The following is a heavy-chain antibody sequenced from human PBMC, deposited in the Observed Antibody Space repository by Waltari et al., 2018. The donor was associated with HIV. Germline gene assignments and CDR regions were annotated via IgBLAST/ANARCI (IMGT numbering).Heavy chain of an antibody. J-gene: IGHJ3*01. CDR1: GFTFDSYG. CDR2: LNWNGGKT. CDR3: ARAWAWGWEIPGTFDL. Sequence: VQLTESGGGLVRPGGSLRLSCQATGFTFDSYGMHWVRQVAGGGLSWVAGLNWNGGKTSYSDSVRGSATISRDNSKNSLSLHIINVKVDDTASYFCARAWAWGWEIPGTFDLWGPGTTVTVSS. D-gene: IGHD1-26*01. V-gene: IGHV3-20*04.